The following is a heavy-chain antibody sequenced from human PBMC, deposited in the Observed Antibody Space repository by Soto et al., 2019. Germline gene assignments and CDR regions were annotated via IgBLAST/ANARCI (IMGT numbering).Heavy chain of an antibody. CDR1: GYSFNSYG. Sequence: QVQLVQSGAEVKKPGASVKVSCKASGYSFNSYGISWVRQAPGQGLEWMGWISTYNGDTNYAQKLQGRLTMTTDTSTSTAYMELRSLRSDDTAVYFCARDLNSASYYNYWGQGTLVTVSS. J-gene: IGHJ4*02. CDR3: ARDLNSASYYNY. V-gene: IGHV1-18*01. D-gene: IGHD1-26*01. CDR2: ISTYNGDT.